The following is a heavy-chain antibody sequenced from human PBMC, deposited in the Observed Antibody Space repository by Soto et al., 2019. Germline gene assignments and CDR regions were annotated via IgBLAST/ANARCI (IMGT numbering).Heavy chain of an antibody. V-gene: IGHV3-7*05. J-gene: IGHJ4*02. CDR3: ARLPHPGIAVAGTVY. CDR1: GFTFVTYW. D-gene: IGHD6-19*01. Sequence: EVLLVESGGGLVQPGGSLRLSCAASGFTFVTYWMSWVRQATGKGLEWVANIKQDGSEQFYVDSVKGRFTISRDNAKNSLSLQMNSLRAEDTAVYFCARLPHPGIAVAGTVYWGQGTLVTVSS. CDR2: IKQDGSEQ.